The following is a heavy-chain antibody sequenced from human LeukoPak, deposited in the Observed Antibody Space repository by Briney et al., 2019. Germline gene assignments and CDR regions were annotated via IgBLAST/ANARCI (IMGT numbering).Heavy chain of an antibody. CDR3: ARERYYYDSSGPCY. CDR1: GFTFSSYG. CDR2: IWYDGSNK. J-gene: IGHJ4*02. V-gene: IGHV3-33*01. Sequence: GGSLRLSCAASGFTFSSYGMHWVRQAPGKGLEWVAVIWYDGSNKYYVDSVKGRFTISRDNSKNTLYLQMNSLRAEDTAVYYCARERYYYDSSGPCYWGQGTLVTVSS. D-gene: IGHD3-22*01.